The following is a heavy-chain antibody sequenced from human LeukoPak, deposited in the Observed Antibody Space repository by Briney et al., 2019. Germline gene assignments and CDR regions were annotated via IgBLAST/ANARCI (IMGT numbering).Heavy chain of an antibody. D-gene: IGHD2-15*01. CDR2: INHSGST. CDR1: GGSISSYY. CDR3: AEGPVCSGGSCYSNWFDP. J-gene: IGHJ5*02. V-gene: IGHV4-34*01. Sequence: SETLSLTCTVSGGSISSYYWSWIRQPPGKGLEWIGEINHSGSTNYNPSLKSRVTISVDTSKNQFSLKLSSVTAADTAVYYCAEGPVCSGGSCYSNWFDPWGQGTLVTVSS.